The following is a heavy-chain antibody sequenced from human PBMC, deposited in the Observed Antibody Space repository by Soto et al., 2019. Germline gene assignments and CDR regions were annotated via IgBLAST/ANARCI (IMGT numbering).Heavy chain of an antibody. CDR3: XXXXXGXXVDX. CDR1: GXXXXXXXX. CDR2: IYRTGST. Sequence: QVQLQESGPGLVKPSGTLSLTCAVSGXXXXXXXXXXXXXXXXGQGLEWIGEIYRTGSTNYKPSLTRRLTISLDKSENQFSXKVTSXXXAXTXXXXXXXXXXGXXVDXXGQGTLVTVSS. J-gene: IGHJ4*02. V-gene: IGHV4-4*02.